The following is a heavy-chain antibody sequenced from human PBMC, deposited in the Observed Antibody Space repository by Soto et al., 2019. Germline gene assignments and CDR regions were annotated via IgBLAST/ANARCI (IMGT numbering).Heavy chain of an antibody. CDR1: GFTFSSYG. J-gene: IGHJ4*02. V-gene: IGHV3-33*01. D-gene: IGHD5-18*01. CDR3: ERDPPPGYPPGCHPSLDY. CDR2: IYYDGSEK. Sequence: QVQLVESGGGVVQPGRPLRLSCGTSGFTFSSYGMHWVRQAPGKGLEWVALIYYDGSEKYYADSVKGRFTISRDYSTKTFYLKMTPRRAEDRGFYYCERDPPPGYPPGCHPSLDYWGGGTRVTVPS.